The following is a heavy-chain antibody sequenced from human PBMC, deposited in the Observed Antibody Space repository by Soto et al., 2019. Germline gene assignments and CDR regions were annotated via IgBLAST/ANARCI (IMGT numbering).Heavy chain of an antibody. V-gene: IGHV4-4*07. CDR3: ARGAAAGVDYGMDV. CDR2: IYSNGRT. D-gene: IGHD6-13*01. Sequence: QVQLQESGPGLVKPSETLSLTCTVSGGSISSYYWSWIRQPAGKGLEWIGRIYSNGRTNYNPSLKSRVTMSVDTSKKHFSLKLSSVTAADTAVYYCARGAAAGVDYGMDVWGQGTTVTVSS. J-gene: IGHJ6*02. CDR1: GGSISSYY.